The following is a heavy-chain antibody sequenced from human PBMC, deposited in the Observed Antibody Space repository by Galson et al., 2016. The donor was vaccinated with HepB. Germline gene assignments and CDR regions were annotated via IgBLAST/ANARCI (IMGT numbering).Heavy chain of an antibody. V-gene: IGHV5-51*03. CDR1: GYKFSSYW. CDR3: ARGDFWSGYYYYGMEA. D-gene: IGHD3-3*01. J-gene: IGHJ6*02. CDR2: IYPGDSDT. Sequence: QSGAEVKKPGESLRIACKASGYKFSSYWIGWVRQMPGKGLEWVAIIYPGDSDTRYSPAFQGQVTISADTSISTAYLQWSSLRASDTAIYYCARGDFWSGYYYYGMEAWGQGTTVTVS.